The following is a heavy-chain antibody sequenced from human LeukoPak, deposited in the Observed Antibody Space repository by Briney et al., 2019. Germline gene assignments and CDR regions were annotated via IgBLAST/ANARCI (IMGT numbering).Heavy chain of an antibody. Sequence: PGGSLRLSCAASGFTFSSYGMSWVRQAPGKGLEWVSAISGSDGSTYYADSVKGRFTISRDNSKNTLYLQMNSLRAEDTAVYYCAKFLGVNTPPTDGFDIWGQGTMVTVSS. CDR3: AKFLGVNTPPTDGFDI. V-gene: IGHV3-23*01. CDR2: ISGSDGST. J-gene: IGHJ3*02. CDR1: GFTFSSYG. D-gene: IGHD3-3*01.